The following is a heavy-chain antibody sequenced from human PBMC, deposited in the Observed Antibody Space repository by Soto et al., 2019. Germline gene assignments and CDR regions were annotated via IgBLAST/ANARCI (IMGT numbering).Heavy chain of an antibody. CDR2: INPNSVGT. CDR1: GYTFTGHY. D-gene: IGHD3-10*01. J-gene: IGHJ3*02. CDR3: AREPMVRAAHGFDI. Sequence: GASVKVSCKASGYTFTGHYMHWGREAPGQGLEWMGWINPNSVGTNYAQKFQGRVTMTRDTSISTAYMELSRLRSDDTAVYYCAREPMVRAAHGFDIWGQGTMVTVSS. V-gene: IGHV1-2*02.